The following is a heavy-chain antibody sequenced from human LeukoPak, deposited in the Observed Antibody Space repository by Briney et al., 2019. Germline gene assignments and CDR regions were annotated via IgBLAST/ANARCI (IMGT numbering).Heavy chain of an antibody. D-gene: IGHD2-15*01. CDR1: GFTFSSYS. CDR2: IHSDGST. Sequence: PGGSLRLSCAASGFTFSSYSMNWVRQAPQKGLEWVSTIHSDGSTYYVDSVKGRFIISRDISQNTVYLEMNSLTAEDAAVYFCAREGWQELGHYFGYWGQGTVVTVSS. CDR3: AREGWQELGHYFGY. V-gene: IGHV3-53*01. J-gene: IGHJ4*02.